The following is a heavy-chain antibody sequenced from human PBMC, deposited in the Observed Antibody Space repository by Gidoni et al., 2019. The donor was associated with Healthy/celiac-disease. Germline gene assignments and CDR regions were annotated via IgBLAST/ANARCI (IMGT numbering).Heavy chain of an antibody. Sequence: QVQLVESGEGVVQPGRSLRLSCASSGFTLNNSAMHWVRQAPGKGLEWLAVTWYDGSNRDYEDSVKGRFTISRDTSKNTLYLQMNSLRAEDTAVYYCAKQLDYCDSSGLDYWGQGTLVTVSS. CDR1: GFTLNNSA. CDR2: TWYDGSNR. J-gene: IGHJ4*02. CDR3: AKQLDYCDSSGLDY. V-gene: IGHV3-33*06. D-gene: IGHD3-22*01.